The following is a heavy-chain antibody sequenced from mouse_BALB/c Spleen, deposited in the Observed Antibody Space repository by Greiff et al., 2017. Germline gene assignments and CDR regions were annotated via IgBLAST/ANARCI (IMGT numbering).Heavy chain of an antibody. CDR3: ARHDGSWFAY. Sequence: EVKLMESGAELVRPGALVKLSCKASGFNIKDYYMHWVKQRPEQGLEWIGWIDPENGNTIYDPKFQGKASITADTSSNTAYLQLSSLTSEDTAVYYCARHDGSWFAYWGQGTLVTVSA. D-gene: IGHD2-12*01. CDR2: IDPENGNT. V-gene: IGHV14-1*02. J-gene: IGHJ3*01. CDR1: GFNIKDYY.